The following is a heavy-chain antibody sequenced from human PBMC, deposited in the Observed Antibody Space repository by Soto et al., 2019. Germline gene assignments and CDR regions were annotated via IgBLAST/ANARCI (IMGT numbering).Heavy chain of an antibody. CDR3: ARQSISWYREVDFDY. J-gene: IGHJ4*02. D-gene: IGHD6-13*01. Sequence: PSETLSLTCTVSGGSISSSSYYWGWIRQPPGKGLEWIGSIYYSGSTYYNPSLKSRVTISVDTSKNQFSLKLSSVTAADTAVYYCARQSISWYREVDFDYWGQGTLVTVSS. CDR1: GGSISSSSYY. CDR2: IYYSGST. V-gene: IGHV4-39*01.